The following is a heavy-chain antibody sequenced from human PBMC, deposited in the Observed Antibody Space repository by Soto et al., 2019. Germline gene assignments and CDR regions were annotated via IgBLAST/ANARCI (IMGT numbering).Heavy chain of an antibody. Sequence: GGSLRISCAASGFTFDDYAMHWVRQAPGKGLEWLSGISWNSGNIGYADSVKGRFTISRDNAKNSLYLQMDSLRTEDTAFHYCVRKGVSGSLDFWGPGILVTVSS. CDR2: ISWNSGNI. J-gene: IGHJ4*02. V-gene: IGHV3-9*01. CDR3: VRKGVSGSLDF. D-gene: IGHD3-10*01. CDR1: GFTFDDYA.